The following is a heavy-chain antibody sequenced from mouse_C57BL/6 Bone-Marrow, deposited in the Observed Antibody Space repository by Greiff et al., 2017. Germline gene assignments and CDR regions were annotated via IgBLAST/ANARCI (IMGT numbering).Heavy chain of an antibody. V-gene: IGHV14-4*01. J-gene: IGHJ1*03. CDR1: GFNIKDDY. Sequence: EVKLMESGAELVRPGASVKLSCTASGFNIKDDYMHWVKQRPEQGLEWIGGIDPENGDTEYASKFQGKATITADPSSHTAYLQLNRLTSEYTAVYFYTTVEWLRREYFDVWGTGTTVTVSS. D-gene: IGHD2-2*01. CDR3: TTVEWLRREYFDV. CDR2: IDPENGDT.